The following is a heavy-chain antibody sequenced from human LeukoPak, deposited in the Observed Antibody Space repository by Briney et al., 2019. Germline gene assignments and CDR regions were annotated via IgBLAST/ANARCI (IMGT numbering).Heavy chain of an antibody. CDR3: ARETRLHSGSYSNDAFDI. J-gene: IGHJ3*02. CDR1: GGSISSYY. D-gene: IGHD1-26*01. CDR2: ISYSGST. V-gene: IGHV4-59*01. Sequence: PSETLSLTCTVSGGSISSYYWSWIRQPPGKGLEWIGYISYSGSTDYNPSLKSRVTISLDTSKNQFSLRLSSVTAADTAVYYCARETRLHSGSYSNDAFDIWGQGTMVTVSS.